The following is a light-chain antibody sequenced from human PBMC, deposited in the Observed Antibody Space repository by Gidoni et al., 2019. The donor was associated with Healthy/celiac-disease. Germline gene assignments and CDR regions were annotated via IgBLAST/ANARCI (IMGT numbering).Light chain of an antibody. CDR2: DAS. CDR3: QQRYT. CDR1: QSVSSY. V-gene: IGKV3-11*01. J-gene: IGKJ2*01. Sequence: EIVLTQSPATLSLSPGERATLSCRASQSVSSYLAWYQQKPVQAPRLLIYDASSGATGIPARFSGSGSGTDFTLTISSLEPEDFAVYYCQQRYTFGQGTKLEIK.